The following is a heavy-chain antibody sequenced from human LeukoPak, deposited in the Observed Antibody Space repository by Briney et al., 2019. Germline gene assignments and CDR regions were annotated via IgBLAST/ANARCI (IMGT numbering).Heavy chain of an antibody. Sequence: PSETLSLICAVYGGSFSGYYWSWIRQPPGKGLEWIGEINHSGSTNYNPSLKSRVTISVDTSKNQFSLKLSSVTAADTAVYYCARGGGLTAPEPFDYWGQGTLVTVSS. CDR2: INHSGST. V-gene: IGHV4-34*01. D-gene: IGHD1-14*01. CDR3: ARGGGLTAPEPFDY. J-gene: IGHJ4*02. CDR1: GGSFSGYY.